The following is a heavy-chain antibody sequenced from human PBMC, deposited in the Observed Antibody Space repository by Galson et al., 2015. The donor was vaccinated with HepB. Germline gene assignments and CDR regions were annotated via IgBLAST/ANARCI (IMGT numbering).Heavy chain of an antibody. J-gene: IGHJ4*02. V-gene: IGHV3-7*01. D-gene: IGHD2-21*01. CDR1: GFTFSSHR. CDR2: TNQDGNER. Sequence: SLRLSCAASGFTFSSHRMTWVRQAPGKGLEWVANTNQDGNERYYVNSVKGRFTISRDNAKNSLYLQMNSLRAEDTAVHYCARDLFNGGDYWGQGTLVTVSS. CDR3: ARDLFNGGDY.